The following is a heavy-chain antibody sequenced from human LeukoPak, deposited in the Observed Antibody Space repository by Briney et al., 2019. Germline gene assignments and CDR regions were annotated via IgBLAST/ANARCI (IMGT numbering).Heavy chain of an antibody. CDR3: AKGTGGYYGPFDS. D-gene: IGHD3-22*01. J-gene: IGHJ4*02. V-gene: IGHV3-9*01. CDR2: INWNSASV. CDR1: GFTFSNSA. Sequence: GGSLRLSCAASGFTFSNSAMSWVRQAPGKGLEYVSGINWNSASVDFADSVKGRFTTSRDNAKNSLFLQMNSLRPEDTALYYCAKGTGGYYGPFDSWGQGTLVTVSS.